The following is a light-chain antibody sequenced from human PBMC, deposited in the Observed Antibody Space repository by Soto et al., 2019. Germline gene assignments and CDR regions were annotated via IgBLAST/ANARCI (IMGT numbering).Light chain of an antibody. Sequence: EIVMTQSPATLSVSPGGRATLSCRASQSISDTLAWYQQKPGQAPRLLIYGASNRATGIPDRFSGSGSGTDFTLTISSLQPEDFATYYCQQLNSYLITFGQGTRLEIK. CDR1: QSISDT. J-gene: IGKJ5*01. CDR3: QQLNSYLIT. CDR2: GAS. V-gene: IGKV3D-15*01.